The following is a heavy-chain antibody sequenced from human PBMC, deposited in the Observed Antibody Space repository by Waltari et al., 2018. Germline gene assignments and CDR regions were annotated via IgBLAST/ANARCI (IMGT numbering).Heavy chain of an antibody. CDR1: GYTFTGYY. CDR3: ARVYYDYVWGSSYNWFDP. Sequence: QVQLVQSGAEVKKPGASVKVSCKASGYTFTGYYMHWVRQAPGQGLEWMGWINPNSGGTNHAQKFQGRVTMTRDTSSSTAYMELSRLRSDDTAVYYCARVYYDYVWGSSYNWFDPWGQGTLVTVSS. V-gene: IGHV1-2*02. D-gene: IGHD3-16*01. CDR2: INPNSGGT. J-gene: IGHJ5*02.